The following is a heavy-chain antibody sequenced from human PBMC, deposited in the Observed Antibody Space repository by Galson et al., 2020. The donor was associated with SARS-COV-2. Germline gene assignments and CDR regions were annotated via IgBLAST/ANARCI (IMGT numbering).Heavy chain of an antibody. Sequence: GGSLRLSCVASGFTFSSSAMSWVRQAPGKGLEWVSAISNSDTHYADSVKGRFAISRDNSKNTLYLQTNSLRVEDTAIYYCALGSDGYSRLDHWGQGTLVTVSS. J-gene: IGHJ5*02. CDR2: ISNSDT. CDR1: GFTFSSSA. CDR3: ALGSDGYSRLDH. D-gene: IGHD2-21*01. V-gene: IGHV3-23*01.